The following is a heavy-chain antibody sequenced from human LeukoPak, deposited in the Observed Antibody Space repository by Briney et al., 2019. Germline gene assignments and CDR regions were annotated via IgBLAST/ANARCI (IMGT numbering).Heavy chain of an antibody. D-gene: IGHD5-24*01. J-gene: IGHJ4*02. CDR3: ARRDGYNPVDY. V-gene: IGHV5-51*01. Sequence: GESLKISCKASGYTFTDYWIAWVRQMPGKGLELMGIVYPDDSDTRYSPSFQGQVTISADESINTAYLQWSGLKASDTAIYYCARRDGYNPVDYWGQGPLVTVSS. CDR2: VYPDDSDT. CDR1: GYTFTDYW.